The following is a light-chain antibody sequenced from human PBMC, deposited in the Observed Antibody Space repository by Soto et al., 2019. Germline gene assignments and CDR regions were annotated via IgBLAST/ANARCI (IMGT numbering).Light chain of an antibody. CDR3: QQYNNWPRGT. V-gene: IGKV3-15*01. Sequence: EIVMTQSPATLSVSPGERATLSCRASQSVSSNLAWYQQKPGQAPRLLIYGASTRATGIPARFSGSGSGTEFTLAVSGLQSEDFAVYYCQQYNNWPRGTFRQGTEVDIK. J-gene: IGKJ1*01. CDR2: GAS. CDR1: QSVSSN.